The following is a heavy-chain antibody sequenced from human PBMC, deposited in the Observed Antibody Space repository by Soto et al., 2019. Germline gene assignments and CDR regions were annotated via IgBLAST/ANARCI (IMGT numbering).Heavy chain of an antibody. J-gene: IGHJ6*02. D-gene: IGHD2-15*01. CDR3: AREQSGYCSCCSFYSGETRGYYYYYGMDV. Sequence: PGGSLRLSCAASGFTFSSYAMSWVRQAPGKGLEWVSAISGSGGSTYYADSVKGRFTISRDNSKNTLYLQMNSLRAEDTAVYYCAREQSGYCSCCSFYSGETRGYYYYYGMDVWGQGTTVTVSS. CDR1: GFTFSSYA. V-gene: IGHV3-23*01. CDR2: ISGSGGST.